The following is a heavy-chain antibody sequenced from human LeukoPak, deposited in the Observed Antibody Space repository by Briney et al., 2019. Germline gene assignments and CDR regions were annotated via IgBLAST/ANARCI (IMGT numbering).Heavy chain of an antibody. Sequence: SETLSLTCAVYGGSFSGYYWSWIRQPPGKGLEWIGEINHSGSTNYNPSLKSRVTISVDTSKNQFSLKLSSVTAADTAVYYCARVNWNYPNYYYYYGMDVWGQGTTVTVSS. D-gene: IGHD1-7*01. CDR3: ARVNWNYPNYYYYYGMDV. CDR1: GGSFSGYY. V-gene: IGHV4-34*01. J-gene: IGHJ6*02. CDR2: INHSGST.